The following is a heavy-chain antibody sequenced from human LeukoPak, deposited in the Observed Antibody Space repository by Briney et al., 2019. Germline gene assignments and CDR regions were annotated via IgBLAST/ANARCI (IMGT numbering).Heavy chain of an antibody. CDR2: ISPDGSTT. Sequence: GGSLRLSCAASGFTFSRYWMHWVRQAPGKGLMWVSRISPDGSTTLYADSVKGRFTISRDNAKNTLYLQMNSLGAEDTAVYYCARAWYSSTWYPDYWGQGTLVIVSS. CDR1: GFTFSRYW. J-gene: IGHJ4*02. CDR3: ARAWYSSTWYPDY. V-gene: IGHV3-74*03. D-gene: IGHD6-13*01.